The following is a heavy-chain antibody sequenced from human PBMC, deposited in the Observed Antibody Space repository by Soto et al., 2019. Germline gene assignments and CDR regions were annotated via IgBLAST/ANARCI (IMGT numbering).Heavy chain of an antibody. D-gene: IGHD3-10*01. V-gene: IGHV1-69*13. J-gene: IGHJ6*02. CDR3: ARDNLDNMVRGVIINYYYYYGMDV. Sequence: SXKVSYKAAGGTXNSYAIRWVRQAPGQGLEWIGGIIPIFGTANYAQKFQGRVTINADESTSTAYMELSSLRSEDTAVYYFARDNLDNMVRGVIINYYYYYGMDVWGQGTTGTVS. CDR1: GGTXNSYA. CDR2: IIPIFGTA.